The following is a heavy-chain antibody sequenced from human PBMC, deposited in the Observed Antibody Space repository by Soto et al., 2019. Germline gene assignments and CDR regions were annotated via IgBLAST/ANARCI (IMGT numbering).Heavy chain of an antibody. Sequence: XGSLKLSCAASGYTFLNYAMYLVRQAPGKGLEWVSGSGYGGGATYYADFVKGRFTISRDSSKNTLYLQMNSLRVEDTAIYYCAKTTGYSTGGADYWGQGTLVTVSS. CDR2: SGYGGGAT. CDR3: AKTTGYSTGGADY. D-gene: IGHD6-19*01. J-gene: IGHJ4*02. V-gene: IGHV3-23*01. CDR1: GYTFLNYA.